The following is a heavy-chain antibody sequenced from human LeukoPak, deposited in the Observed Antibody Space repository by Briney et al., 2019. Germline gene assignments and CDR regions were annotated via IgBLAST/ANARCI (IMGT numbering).Heavy chain of an antibody. CDR3: ARYSGYDWVYARY. CDR2: INPNSGGT. Sequence: ASVKVSCKASGYTFTGYYKHWVRQAPGQGLEWMGWINPNSGGTNYAQKFQGRVTLTRDTSISTAYMELSRLRSDDTAVYYCARYSGYDWVYARYWGQGTLVTVSS. V-gene: IGHV1-2*02. CDR1: GYTFTGYY. J-gene: IGHJ4*02. D-gene: IGHD5-12*01.